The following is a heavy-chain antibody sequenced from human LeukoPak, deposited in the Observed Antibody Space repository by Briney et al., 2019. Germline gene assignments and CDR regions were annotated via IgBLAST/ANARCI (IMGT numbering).Heavy chain of an antibody. CDR3: AAAGYDSSGYRSD. D-gene: IGHD3-22*01. CDR2: IVVRSGNT. V-gene: IGHV1-58*02. J-gene: IGHJ4*02. CDR1: GFTFTSSA. Sequence: GASVKVSCKASGFTFTSSAMQWVRQARGQRLEWIGWIVVRSGNTNYAQKFQERVTITRDMSTSTAYMELSSLRSEDTAVYYCAAAGYDSSGYRSDWGQGTLVTVSS.